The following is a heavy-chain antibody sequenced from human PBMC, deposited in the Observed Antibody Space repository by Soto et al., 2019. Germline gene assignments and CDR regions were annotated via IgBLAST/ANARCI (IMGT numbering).Heavy chain of an antibody. CDR1: GGSISSGGYY. J-gene: IGHJ4*02. D-gene: IGHD5-12*01. Sequence: SETLSLTCTVSGGSISSGGYYWSWIRQHPGKGLEWIGYIYYSGSTYYNPSLKSRVTISVDTSKNQFSLKLSSVTAADTAVYYCASGYSGYDALDYWGQGNLVTVT. V-gene: IGHV4-31*03. CDR3: ASGYSGYDALDY. CDR2: IYYSGST.